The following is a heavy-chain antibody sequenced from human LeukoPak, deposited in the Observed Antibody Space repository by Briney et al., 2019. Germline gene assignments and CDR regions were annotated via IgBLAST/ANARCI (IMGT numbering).Heavy chain of an antibody. CDR1: GFTFSSYG. V-gene: IGHV3-30*03. Sequence: PGGSLRLSCAASGFTFSSYGMHWVRQAPGKGLEWVAVISYDGSNKYYADSVKGRFTTSRDNSKNTLYLQMNSLRAEDTAVFYCARELGTGFDSWGQGTLVTVSS. CDR3: ARELGTGFDS. CDR2: ISYDGSNK. J-gene: IGHJ4*02.